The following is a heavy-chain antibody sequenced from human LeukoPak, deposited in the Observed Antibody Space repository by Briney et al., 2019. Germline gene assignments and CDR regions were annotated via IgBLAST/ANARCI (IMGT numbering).Heavy chain of an antibody. J-gene: IGHJ4*02. CDR3: ARDVSSWLDS. Sequence: PPETLSLTCTVSGGSISSYYWSWIRQPPGKGLEWIGYIYYSGSTNYNPSLKSRVTISEDTSKNQFSLKLSSVTAADTAVYYCARDVSSWLDSWGQGTLVTVSS. D-gene: IGHD6-13*01. CDR2: IYYSGST. V-gene: IGHV4-59*01. CDR1: GGSISSYY.